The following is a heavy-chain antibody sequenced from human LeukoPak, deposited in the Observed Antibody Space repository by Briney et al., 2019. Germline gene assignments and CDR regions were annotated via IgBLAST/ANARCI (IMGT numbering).Heavy chain of an antibody. Sequence: GASVKVSCKASGGTFSSYAISWVRQAPGQGLEWMGWISAYNGNTNYAQKLQGRVTMTTDTSTSTAYMELRSLRSDDTAVYYCARDWGSTYYYGSGTPGRYWGQGTLVTVSS. CDR3: ARDWGSTYYYGSGTPGRY. CDR2: ISAYNGNT. V-gene: IGHV1-18*01. J-gene: IGHJ4*02. CDR1: GGTFSSYA. D-gene: IGHD3-10*01.